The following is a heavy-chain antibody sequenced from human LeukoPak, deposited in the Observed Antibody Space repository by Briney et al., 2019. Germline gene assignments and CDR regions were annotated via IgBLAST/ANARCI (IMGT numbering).Heavy chain of an antibody. CDR1: GGSISSYS. Sequence: SETLSLTCTVSGGSISSYSWSWIRQPPGKGLEWIGYMYYSGSTNYNPSLKTRVSISVDTSKNQFSLKLSSVTAADTAMYYCARAKGYSYRYYYYGMDVWGPGTTVTVSS. D-gene: IGHD5-18*01. CDR3: ARAKGYSYRYYYYGMDV. J-gene: IGHJ6*02. V-gene: IGHV4-59*01. CDR2: MYYSGST.